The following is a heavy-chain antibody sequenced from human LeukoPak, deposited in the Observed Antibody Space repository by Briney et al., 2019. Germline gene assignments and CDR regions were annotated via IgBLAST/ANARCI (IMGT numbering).Heavy chain of an antibody. CDR3: ARGYDYGDYVGDFDY. D-gene: IGHD4-17*01. CDR2: ITTYNGNT. V-gene: IGHV1-18*01. J-gene: IGHJ4*02. Sequence: ASVKVSCKASGYTFTSYPISWVRQAPGQGLEWMGWITTYNGNTNYAQKLQGRVTMTTKTSTSTAYMDLRGLRSDDTAVYYCARGYDYGDYVGDFDYWGQGTLVTVSS. CDR1: GYTFTSYP.